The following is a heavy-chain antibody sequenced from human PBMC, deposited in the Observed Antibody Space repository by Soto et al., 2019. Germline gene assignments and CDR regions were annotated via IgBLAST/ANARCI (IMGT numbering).Heavy chain of an antibody. CDR2: ISGTGAKT. CDR3: AKEVSLGSTVDLGY. CDR1: GFPLGTHD. J-gene: IGHJ4*02. Sequence: SGGSLRLSCAASGFPLGTHDMGWVRQAPGTGLEWVSSISGTGAKTYYANAVKGRFTISRDNSVGTLYLQMKSLRVEDTAIYYCAKEVSLGSTVDLGYWGQGTLVTVSS. D-gene: IGHD7-27*01. V-gene: IGHV3-23*01.